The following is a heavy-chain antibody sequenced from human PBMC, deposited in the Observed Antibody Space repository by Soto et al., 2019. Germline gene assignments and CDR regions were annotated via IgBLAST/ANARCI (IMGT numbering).Heavy chain of an antibody. CDR2: LSYDGNIK. V-gene: IGHV3-33*01. CDR1: GFPFSRYA. J-gene: IGHJ4*02. Sequence: GGSLRLSCAASGFPFSRYAMHWVRQAPGKGLEWVAVLSYDGNIKYYADSVKGRLSISRGNSKNTVYLQMNSLRAADTAVYYCARDNRPLYSSFHPYYFDYWGQGTLVTVSS. D-gene: IGHD6-6*01. CDR3: ARDNRPLYSSFHPYYFDY.